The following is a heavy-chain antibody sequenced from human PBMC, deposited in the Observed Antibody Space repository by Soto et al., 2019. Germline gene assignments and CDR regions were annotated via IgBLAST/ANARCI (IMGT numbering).Heavy chain of an antibody. CDR1: GYTFTDYD. D-gene: IGHD2-15*01. CDR3: ERVAVAARPRWYNWFNP. J-gene: IGHJ5*02. Sequence: QEQLVQSGAEVKKPGASVKVSCMTSGYTFTDYDINWVRQATGQGLEWIGWMNPNSGETGYAQKFQGRATMTRSLSLSTAYLELSSLTSDQTAIYFCERVAVAARPRWYNWFNPWGQGTLATVSS. V-gene: IGHV1-8*01. CDR2: MNPNSGET.